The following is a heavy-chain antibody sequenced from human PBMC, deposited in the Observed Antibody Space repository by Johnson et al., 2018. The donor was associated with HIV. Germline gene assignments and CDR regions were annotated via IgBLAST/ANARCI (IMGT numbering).Heavy chain of an antibody. CDR2: ISSSGSTI. Sequence: QVQLVESGGGLVQSGESLRLSCAASGFTFSDYYMSWIRQAPGKGLEWVSYISSSGSTIYYADSVKGRFTISRDNSKNSLYLQMNSLRAEDTAVYYCARPQVAAAGRVVGNVESGDDAFDIWGQGTMVTVSS. CDR1: GFTFSDYY. D-gene: IGHD6-13*01. CDR3: ARPQVAAAGRVVGNVESGDDAFDI. V-gene: IGHV3-11*04. J-gene: IGHJ3*02.